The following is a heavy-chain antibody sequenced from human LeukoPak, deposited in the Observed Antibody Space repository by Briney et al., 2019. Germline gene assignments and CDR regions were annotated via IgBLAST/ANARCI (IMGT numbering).Heavy chain of an antibody. V-gene: IGHV1-8*01. CDR3: ARVKAGWPRRGQYYFDY. CDR2: TNPHSGQT. CDR1: GYTFTTYD. Sequence: ASVKVSCKASGYTFTTYDINWVRQVPGQGLEWMGWTNPHSGQTGYVLKFQGRVTMTRNTSISTAYMELSSLRSEDAAVYYCARVKAGWPRRGQYYFDYWGQGTLVTVSS. J-gene: IGHJ4*02. D-gene: IGHD6-19*01.